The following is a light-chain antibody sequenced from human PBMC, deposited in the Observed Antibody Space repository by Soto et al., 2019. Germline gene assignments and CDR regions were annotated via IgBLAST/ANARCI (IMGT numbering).Light chain of an antibody. CDR3: QVWDTTSDHLYV. V-gene: IGLV3-21*04. Sequence: SYVLTQPPSVSVAPGQTASVSCGGDNIGSKGVHWYQQKPGQAPILVIYYDRDRPSGIPERFSGSNSGNTATLTISGVEAGDEADYYCQVWDTTSDHLYVFGPGTKLTVL. J-gene: IGLJ1*01. CDR1: NIGSKG. CDR2: YDR.